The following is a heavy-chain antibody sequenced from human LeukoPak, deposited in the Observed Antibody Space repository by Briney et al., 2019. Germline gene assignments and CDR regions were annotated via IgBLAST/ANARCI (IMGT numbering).Heavy chain of an antibody. CDR1: GGSFSGYY. CDR2: INHSGST. D-gene: IGHD5-18*01. J-gene: IGHJ4*02. Sequence: SETLSLTCAVYGGSFSGYYWSRIRQPPGKGLEWIGEINHSGSTNYNPSLKSRVTTSVDTSKNQFSLKLSSVTAADTAVYYCARGLSPRGYSYGYSPMYYFDYWGQGTLVTVSS. V-gene: IGHV4-34*01. CDR3: ARGLSPRGYSYGYSPMYYFDY.